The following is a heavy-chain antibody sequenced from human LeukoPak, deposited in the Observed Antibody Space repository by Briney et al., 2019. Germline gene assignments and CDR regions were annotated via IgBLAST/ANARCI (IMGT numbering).Heavy chain of an antibody. CDR3: ARDSGSYYFWFDP. Sequence: GASVKVSCKASGGTFSSYAISWVRQAPGQGLEWMGGIIPIFGTANYAQKFQGRVTITTDESTSTAYMELSSLRSEDTAVYYCARDSGSYYFWFDPWGQGTLVTVSS. J-gene: IGHJ5*02. D-gene: IGHD1-26*01. V-gene: IGHV1-69*05. CDR1: GGTFSSYA. CDR2: IIPIFGTA.